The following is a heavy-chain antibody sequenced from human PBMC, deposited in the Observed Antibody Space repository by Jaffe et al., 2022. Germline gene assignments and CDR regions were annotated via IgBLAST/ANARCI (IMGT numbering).Heavy chain of an antibody. Sequence: QVQLQESGPGLVKPSETLSLTCTVSGGSISSYYWSWIRQPPGKGLEWIGYIYYSGSTNYNPSLKSRVTISVDTSKNQFSLKLSSVTAADTAVYYCARGSEELWFGELLRRYYYYYYMDVWGKGTTVTVSS. D-gene: IGHD3-10*01. J-gene: IGHJ6*03. CDR2: IYYSGST. CDR3: ARGSEELWFGELLRRYYYYYYMDV. CDR1: GGSISSYY. V-gene: IGHV4-59*01.